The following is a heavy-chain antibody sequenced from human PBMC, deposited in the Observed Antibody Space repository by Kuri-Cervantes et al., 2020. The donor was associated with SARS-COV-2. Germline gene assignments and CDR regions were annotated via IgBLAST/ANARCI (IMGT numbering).Heavy chain of an antibody. CDR1: GFTFIGYA. J-gene: IGHJ5*02. D-gene: IGHD5-18*01. CDR3: ARDTAMVSGQFDP. CDR2: ISGSGDTT. Sequence: GGSLRLSCATSGFTFIGYAMSWVRQAPGKGLEWVSTISGSGDTTFYSDSLKGRFTISRDNSKNTLNLQMNSLRAEDTAVYYCARDTAMVSGQFDPWGQGTLVTVSS. V-gene: IGHV3-23*01.